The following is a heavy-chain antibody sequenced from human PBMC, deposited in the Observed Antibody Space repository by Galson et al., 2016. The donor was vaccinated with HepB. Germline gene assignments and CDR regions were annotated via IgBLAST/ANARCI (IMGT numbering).Heavy chain of an antibody. CDR3: ARSDWQQLLTTRFDD. CDR2: IIPQLCPP. Sequence: SVKVSCKASGGTFSSSVISWVRQAPGQGLEWMGGIIPQLCPPNYAQKFQGRVTITAVEFTSTAYMELSSLTSEDTAVYYCARSDWQQLLTTRFDDWGQGTLVSVSS. CDR1: GGTFSSSV. D-gene: IGHD6-13*01. V-gene: IGHV1-69*13. J-gene: IGHJ4*02.